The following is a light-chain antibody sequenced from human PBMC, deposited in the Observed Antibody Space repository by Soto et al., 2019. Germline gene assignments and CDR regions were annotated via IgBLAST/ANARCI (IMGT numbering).Light chain of an antibody. CDR1: SSNIGGNT. J-gene: IGLJ2*01. CDR2: SNN. CDR3: AAWDDSLNAHVL. V-gene: IGLV1-44*01. Sequence: QSVLTQPPSASGTPGQRVTISCSGSSSNIGGNTVNWYQQLPRTAPKLLIYSNNQRPSGVPDRFSGSKSGTSASLAISGLQSEDEADYYCAAWDDSLNAHVLFGGGTKLTVL.